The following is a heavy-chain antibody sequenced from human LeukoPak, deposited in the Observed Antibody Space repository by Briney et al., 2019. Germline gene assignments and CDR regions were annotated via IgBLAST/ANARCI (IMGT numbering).Heavy chain of an antibody. Sequence: ASVNVSCTASGYTFTIYYMHWVRQAPGQGLEWMGIINPSGGSTSYTQKFQGRVTMTRDTSTSTVYMELSSLRSEDTAVYYCAREGFPPKISDFWSGLGPYYYYGMDVWGQGTTVTVSS. CDR2: INPSGGST. J-gene: IGHJ6*02. CDR3: AREGFPPKISDFWSGLGPYYYYGMDV. CDR1: GYTFTIYY. V-gene: IGHV1-46*01. D-gene: IGHD3-3*01.